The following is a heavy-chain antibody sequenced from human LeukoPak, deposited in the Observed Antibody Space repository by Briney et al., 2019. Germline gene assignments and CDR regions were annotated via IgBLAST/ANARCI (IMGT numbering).Heavy chain of an antibody. D-gene: IGHD3-22*01. CDR3: AKDHESDGYPCLDH. V-gene: IGHV3-23*01. J-gene: IGHJ4*02. CDR2: ISASGP. Sequence: PGGSLRLSCGASGFRFSDFGMNWVRQAPGKGLEWVSTISASGPYYADAVRGRFTISRDNSRNTLSLQMDSLRAEDTAVYYCAKDHESDGYPCLDHWGLGTLVTVSS. CDR1: GFRFSDFG.